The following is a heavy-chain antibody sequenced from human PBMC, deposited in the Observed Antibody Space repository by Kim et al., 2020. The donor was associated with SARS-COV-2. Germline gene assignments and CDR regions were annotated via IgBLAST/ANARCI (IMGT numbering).Heavy chain of an antibody. D-gene: IGHD1-26*01. Sequence: ADSVKGRFTISRDNSKNTLYLQMNSLRAEDTAVYYCARTYSGSYSYYFDYWGQGTLVTVSS. CDR3: ARTYSGSYSYYFDY. V-gene: IGHV3-30*01. J-gene: IGHJ4*02.